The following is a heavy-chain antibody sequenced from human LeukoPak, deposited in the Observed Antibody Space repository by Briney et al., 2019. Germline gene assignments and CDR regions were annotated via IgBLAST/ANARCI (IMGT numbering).Heavy chain of an antibody. CDR1: GSTFSDYY. CDR2: ISSSGSTI. V-gene: IGHV3-11*04. D-gene: IGHD6-13*01. Sequence: PGGSLKPSCEAPGSTFSDYYMSWIRKAQGKGLEWVSYISSSGSTIYYADSVKGRFTISRDNAKNSLYLQMNSLRAEDTAVYYCARGAAGNGGLDWGQGTLVTVSS. J-gene: IGHJ4*02. CDR3: ARGAAGNGGLD.